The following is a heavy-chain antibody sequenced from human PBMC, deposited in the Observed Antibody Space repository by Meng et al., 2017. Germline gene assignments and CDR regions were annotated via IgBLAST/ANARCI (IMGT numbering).Heavy chain of an antibody. V-gene: IGHV4-34*01. CDR1: GWSFSGYV. CDR3: ARKFTMVRGIYNWFDP. J-gene: IGHJ5*02. Sequence: GGAALSTPAGALSPHCAIEGWSFSGYVWIWIRRPPWKGLEWIGEINHSGSTNYNPALKSRVTISVDTSKNQFSLKLSSVTAADTAVYYCARKFTMVRGIYNWFDPWGQGTLVTVSS. CDR2: INHSGST. D-gene: IGHD3-10*01.